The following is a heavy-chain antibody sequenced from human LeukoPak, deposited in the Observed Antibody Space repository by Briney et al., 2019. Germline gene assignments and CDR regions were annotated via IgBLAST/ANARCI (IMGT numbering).Heavy chain of an antibody. CDR1: GGSISSSSYY. D-gene: IGHD7-27*01. J-gene: IGHJ4*02. CDR2: SYYSGST. CDR3: ASRKLGNDY. V-gene: IGHV4-39*07. Sequence: SETLSLTCTVSGGSISSSSYYWGWIRQPPGKGREGIGSSYYSGSTYYNPSLKSRFTISAETSKNQFSLDLISVTAADTAVYYCASRKLGNDYWGQGTLVPVSS.